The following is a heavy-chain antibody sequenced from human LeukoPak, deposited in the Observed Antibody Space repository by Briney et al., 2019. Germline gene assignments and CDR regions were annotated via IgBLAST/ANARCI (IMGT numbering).Heavy chain of an antibody. CDR3: AFGSGREGYLDV. J-gene: IGHJ6*03. CDR2: INTDKSDR. V-gene: IGHV3-74*03. D-gene: IGHD3-10*01. Sequence: QPGGSLRLSCAASGFTFSTYWMHWVRQAPGKGLVWVSRINTDKSDRTYADSVKGRFTIPRDNAKNTLYLQMNSLRAEDTAVYYCAFGSGREGYLDVWGKGTTVTVSS. CDR1: GFTFSTYW.